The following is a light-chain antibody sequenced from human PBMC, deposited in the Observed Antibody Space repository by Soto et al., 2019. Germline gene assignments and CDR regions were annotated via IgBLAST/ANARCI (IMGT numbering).Light chain of an antibody. J-gene: IGKJ2*01. V-gene: IGKV3-15*01. CDR1: QNLSRN. Sequence: EIVMTQSPATLSVSSGERATLSCRASQNLSRNLAWYQQRPGQAPRLLIHGASTRANGVPARFSGSGSGTDFTLPISSLQSEDFAVYSSQQYDRWPQTFGQWTKLQIK. CDR3: QQYDRWPQT. CDR2: GAS.